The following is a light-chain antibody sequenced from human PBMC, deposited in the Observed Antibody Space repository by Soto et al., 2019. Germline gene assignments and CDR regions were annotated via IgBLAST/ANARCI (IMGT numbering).Light chain of an antibody. V-gene: IGLV2-14*03. J-gene: IGLJ1*01. CDR2: DVS. Sequence: QSALTQPASVSGSPGHSITISCTGTSSDVGGNDHVSWYQQHPGKAPKLMIYDVSDRPSGVSNRFSASKSGNTASLTISGLQADDEADYYCSSFTNTYHYVFGTGTKLTVL. CDR3: SSFTNTYHYV. CDR1: SSDVGGNDH.